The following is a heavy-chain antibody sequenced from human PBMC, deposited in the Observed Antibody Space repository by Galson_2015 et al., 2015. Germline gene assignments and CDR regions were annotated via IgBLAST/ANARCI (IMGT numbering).Heavy chain of an antibody. J-gene: IGHJ4*02. CDR3: ARGLSWGFDN. V-gene: IGHV3-33*01. Sequence: SLRLSCAASGFTFRSYGMHWVRQAPGKGLEWVAVIWDDGSLEYYGDSVEGRFTISRDNSKNMLYLQMSSLRADDTAIYYCARGLSWGFDNWGQGTLVTVPS. D-gene: IGHD1-26*01. CDR1: GFTFRSYG. CDR2: IWDDGSLE.